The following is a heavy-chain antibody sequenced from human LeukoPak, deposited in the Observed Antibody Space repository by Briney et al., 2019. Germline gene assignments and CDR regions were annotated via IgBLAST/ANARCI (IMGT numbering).Heavy chain of an antibody. D-gene: IGHD1-26*01. CDR3: ARARGSARFDY. V-gene: IGHV3-74*01. J-gene: IGHJ4*02. Sequence: GVSLRLSCAASGFTFSSYWMHWVRQAPGKGLVWVSRINSDGSSTSYADSVKGRFTISRDNAKNTLYLQMNSLRAEDTAVYYCARARGSARFDYWGQGTLVTVSS. CDR2: INSDGSST. CDR1: GFTFSSYW.